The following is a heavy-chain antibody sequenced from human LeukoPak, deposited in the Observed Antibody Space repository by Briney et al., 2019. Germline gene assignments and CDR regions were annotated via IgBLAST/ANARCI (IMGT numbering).Heavy chain of an antibody. D-gene: IGHD3-10*01. Sequence: ASVKVSCKASGYTFTSYYMHWVRQAPGQGLEWMGISNPSGGSTSYAQKFQGRVTMTRDTSTSTVYMELSSLRSEDTAVYYCAREPRSGTVAFDIWGQGTMVTVSS. V-gene: IGHV1-46*01. CDR3: AREPRSGTVAFDI. CDR1: GYTFTSYY. J-gene: IGHJ3*02. CDR2: SNPSGGST.